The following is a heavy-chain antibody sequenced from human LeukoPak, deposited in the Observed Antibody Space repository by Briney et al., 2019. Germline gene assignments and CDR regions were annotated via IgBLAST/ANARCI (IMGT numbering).Heavy chain of an antibody. D-gene: IGHD1-1*01. CDR1: GFTFSRSW. Sequence: GGSLRLSCVDSGFTFSRSWMTWLRQAPGKGLERVANINEDGSQKNYVGSVTGRFTISRNNAKNSLYLQMNSLSAEDTAVYYCARDGGWNRFDYWGQGTLVTVSS. CDR2: INEDGSQK. V-gene: IGHV3-7*03. CDR3: ARDGGWNRFDY. J-gene: IGHJ4*02.